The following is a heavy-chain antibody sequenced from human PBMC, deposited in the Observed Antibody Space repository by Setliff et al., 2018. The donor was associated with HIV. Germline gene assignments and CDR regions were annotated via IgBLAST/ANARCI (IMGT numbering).Heavy chain of an antibody. CDR3: ARDAKGGIDY. Sequence: GGSLRLSCAASGFTFSNYAMHWVRQAPGKGLEWVAVISYDGTKEYYADSVKGRFTISRDNSKNTLYLQGGSLRPEDTAVYYCARDAKGGIDYWGQGTLVTV. CDR2: ISYDGTKE. D-gene: IGHD3-16*01. CDR1: GFTFSNYA. V-gene: IGHV3-30*04. J-gene: IGHJ4*02.